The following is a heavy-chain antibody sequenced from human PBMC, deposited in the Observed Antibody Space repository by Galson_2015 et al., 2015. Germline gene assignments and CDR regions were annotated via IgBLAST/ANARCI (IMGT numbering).Heavy chain of an antibody. CDR3: ARDGVCCSSTNCYFDY. V-gene: IGHV3-21*01. D-gene: IGHD2-2*01. Sequence: SLRLSCAASGFTFSRYSMNWVRQAPGKGLEWVSSISSSSTYIYYADSVKGRFTISRDNAKNSLYLQMNSLRAEDTAVYYCARDGVCCSSTNCYFDYWGQGTLATVSS. J-gene: IGHJ4*02. CDR2: ISSSSTYI. CDR1: GFTFSRYS.